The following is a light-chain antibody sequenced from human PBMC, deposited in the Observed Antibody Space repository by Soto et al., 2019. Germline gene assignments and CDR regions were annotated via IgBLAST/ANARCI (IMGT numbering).Light chain of an antibody. CDR1: QSVSSTY. V-gene: IGKV3-20*01. J-gene: IGKJ1*01. Sequence: EIVLTQSPGTLSLSPGERATLSCRASQSVSSTYLAWYRQKPGQAPRLLIYGASSRATGIPDRFSGSGSGTDFTLIISRLEPEEFAVYYCQQYAGSPWTFGQGTKVEIK. CDR3: QQYAGSPWT. CDR2: GAS.